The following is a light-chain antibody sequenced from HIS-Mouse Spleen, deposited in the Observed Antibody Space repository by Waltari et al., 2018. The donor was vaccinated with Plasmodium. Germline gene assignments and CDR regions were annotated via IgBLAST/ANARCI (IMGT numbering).Light chain of an antibody. CDR2: DAS. J-gene: IGKJ2*01. Sequence: ELVLTQSPATLSLSPGETATLSCRASQSVSSYLAWYQQKPGQAPRPLIYDASNRATGIPARFSGSGSGTDFTLTISSLEPEDFAVYYCQQRSNWPLYTFGQGTKLEIK. CDR3: QQRSNWPLYT. CDR1: QSVSSY. V-gene: IGKV3-11*01.